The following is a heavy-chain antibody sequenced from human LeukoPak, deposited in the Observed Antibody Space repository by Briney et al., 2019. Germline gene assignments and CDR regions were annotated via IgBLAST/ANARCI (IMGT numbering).Heavy chain of an antibody. CDR2: IHSSDSTI. D-gene: IGHD4-11*01. CDR1: GFTLSSYE. V-gene: IGHV3-48*03. Sequence: GGSLRLSCAASGFTLSSYEMNWVRQAPGRGPEWVSYIHSSDSTIYCADSVKGRFTISRDNAKNSLYLQMNSLRAEDTALYYCAKALGDYSNYLYYFDYWGQGTLVTVSS. CDR3: AKALGDYSNYLYYFDY. J-gene: IGHJ4*02.